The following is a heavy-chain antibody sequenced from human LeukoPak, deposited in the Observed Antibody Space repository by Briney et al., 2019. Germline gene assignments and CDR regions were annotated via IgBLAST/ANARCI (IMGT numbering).Heavy chain of an antibody. CDR2: ISYDGKYK. J-gene: IGHJ4*02. Sequence: GGSLRLSCAAAGFTFSSYGMHWVRQAPGKGLEWVAVISYDGKYKYYADSVQGRFAISRDNSKNTMFLQMNSLRPEDTAVYYCAKARESYSSSWYFDYWGQGTLVTVSP. V-gene: IGHV3-30*18. CDR1: GFTFSSYG. CDR3: AKARESYSSSWYFDY. D-gene: IGHD6-13*01.